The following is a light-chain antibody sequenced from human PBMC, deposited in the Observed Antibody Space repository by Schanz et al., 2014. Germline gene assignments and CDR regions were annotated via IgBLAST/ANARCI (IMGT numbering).Light chain of an antibody. CDR2: DVS. Sequence: QSALTQPRSVSGSPGQLVAISCTGTSSDVGGYNYVSWYQHHPGKAPKLMIYDVSKRPSGVPDRFSGSKSGNTASLTISGLQADNEAEYYCCSYAGSYTVVFGGGTKLTVL. J-gene: IGLJ2*01. V-gene: IGLV2-11*01. CDR3: CSYAGSYTVV. CDR1: SSDVGGYNY.